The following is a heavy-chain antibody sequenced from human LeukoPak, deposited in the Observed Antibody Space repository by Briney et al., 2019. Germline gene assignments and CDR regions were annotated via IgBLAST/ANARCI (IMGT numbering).Heavy chain of an antibody. D-gene: IGHD5-24*01. CDR3: ARDEINMGTFDY. CDR2: TYYTGST. Sequence: KPSETLSLTCAVSGGSIGSSPYYWGWVRQPPGKGLEWIGNTYYTGSTYYNPSLKSRVTISVDTSKNQFSLMLSSVTAADTAVYYCARDEINMGTFDYWGQGTLVTVSS. V-gene: IGHV4-39*07. CDR1: GGSIGSSPYY. J-gene: IGHJ4*02.